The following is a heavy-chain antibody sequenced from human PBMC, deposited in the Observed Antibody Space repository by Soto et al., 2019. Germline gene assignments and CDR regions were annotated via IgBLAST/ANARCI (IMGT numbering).Heavy chain of an antibody. Sequence: SSETLSLTCTVSGGSISSYYWSWIRQPPGKGLEWIGYIYYSGSTNYNPSLKSRVTISVDTSKNQFSLKLSSVTAADTAVYYCARAAYSSSWYRWFDPWGQGTLVTVSS. CDR2: IYYSGST. CDR3: ARAAYSSSWYRWFDP. CDR1: GGSISSYY. V-gene: IGHV4-59*01. J-gene: IGHJ5*02. D-gene: IGHD6-13*01.